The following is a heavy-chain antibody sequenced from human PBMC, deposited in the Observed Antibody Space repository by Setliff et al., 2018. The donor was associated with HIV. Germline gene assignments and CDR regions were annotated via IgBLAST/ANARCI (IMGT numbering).Heavy chain of an antibody. CDR3: ARDRERWLQSRLFDP. CDR1: GFTFSSYV. CDR2: TSTGGDIK. J-gene: IGHJ5*02. Sequence: GGSLRLSCAATGFTFSSYVLHWVRQAPGKGLEWVAVTSTGGDIKIYADSVKGRFTISRDNAKSSLYLQMNSLRAEDTAIYYCARDRERWLQSRLFDPWGQGTLVTVSS. V-gene: IGHV3-30-3*01. D-gene: IGHD4-4*01.